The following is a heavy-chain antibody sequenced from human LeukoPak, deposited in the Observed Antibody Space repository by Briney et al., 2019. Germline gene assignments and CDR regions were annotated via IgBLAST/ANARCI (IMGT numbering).Heavy chain of an antibody. J-gene: IGHJ6*02. V-gene: IGHV3-48*01. CDR3: ARRTTYFYDSSGYYENYYYGMDV. CDR2: ISSSSTI. D-gene: IGHD3-22*01. CDR1: GFTFSSYS. Sequence: AGGSLRLSCAASGFTFSSYSMNWVRQAPGKGLEWVSYISSSSTIYYADSVKGRFTISRDNAKNSLYLQMNSLRAEDTAVYYCARRTTYFYDSSGYYENYYYGMDVWGQGTTVTVSS.